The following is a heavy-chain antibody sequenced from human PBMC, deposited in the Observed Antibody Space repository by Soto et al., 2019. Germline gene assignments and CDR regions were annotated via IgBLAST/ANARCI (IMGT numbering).Heavy chain of an antibody. Sequence: QVQLVQSGAEVKKPGSSVKVSCKATGGTFSSHAISCVRQAPGQGLEWMGGIIPMFGTANYAQKFQGRVTITADESTSTAYMELSSLRSEDTAVYYCAQTLGLAVAGPGRFDLWGRGSLLTVSS. D-gene: IGHD6-19*01. CDR3: AQTLGLAVAGPGRFDL. J-gene: IGHJ2*01. CDR2: IIPMFGTA. CDR1: GGTFSSHA. V-gene: IGHV1-69*12.